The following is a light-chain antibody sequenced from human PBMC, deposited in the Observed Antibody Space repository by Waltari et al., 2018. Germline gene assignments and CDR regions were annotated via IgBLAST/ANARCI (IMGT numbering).Light chain of an antibody. J-gene: IGLJ2*01. Sequence: NFMLTQPHSVSESPGKTVTISCTRSSGSIASNYVQWYQQRPGSAPTTVIYEDNQRPSGVPDRFSGSIDSSSNSASLTISGLRTEDKADYYCQSYGSGVIFGGGTKLTVL. V-gene: IGLV6-57*03. CDR2: EDN. CDR1: SGSIASNY. CDR3: QSYGSGVI.